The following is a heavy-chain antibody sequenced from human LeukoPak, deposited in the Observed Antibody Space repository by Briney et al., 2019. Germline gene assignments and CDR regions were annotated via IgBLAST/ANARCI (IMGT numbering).Heavy chain of an antibody. V-gene: IGHV3-30-3*01. CDR2: ISYDGSNK. CDR1: GFTFSSYA. D-gene: IGHD6-13*01. CDR3: ARPLEGIAAAGTYLDY. Sequence: GGSLRLSCAASGFTFSSYAMHWVRQAPGKGLEWVAVISYDGSNKYYADSVKGRFTISRDNSKNTLYLQMNSLRAEDTAVYYCARPLEGIAAAGTYLDYWGQGTLVTVSS. J-gene: IGHJ4*02.